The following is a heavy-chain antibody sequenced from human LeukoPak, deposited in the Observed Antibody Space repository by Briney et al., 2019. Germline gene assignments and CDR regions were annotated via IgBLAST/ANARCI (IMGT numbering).Heavy chain of an antibody. Sequence: GESLKISCKGSGYSFTSYWIGWVRQMPGKGLEWMGIIYPGDSDTRYSPSFQGQVTISADKSISTAYLQWSSLKASDTAMYYCAKRPHCSSTSCYSNWYFDPWGRGTLVTVSS. CDR3: AKRPHCSSTSCYSNWYFDP. D-gene: IGHD2-2*01. V-gene: IGHV5-51*01. CDR1: GYSFTSYW. CDR2: IYPGDSDT. J-gene: IGHJ2*01.